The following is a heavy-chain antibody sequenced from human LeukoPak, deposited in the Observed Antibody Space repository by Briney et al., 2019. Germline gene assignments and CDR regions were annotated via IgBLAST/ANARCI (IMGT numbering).Heavy chain of an antibody. CDR3: TKRVKYGGTWDHFAD. V-gene: IGHV3-23*01. J-gene: IGHJ4*02. CDR1: GFTLSSLP. D-gene: IGHD1-26*01. CDR2: SSTRGGTK. Sequence: GGSLRLCCAASGFTLSSLPMRWVRQAPGKGLESVSSSSTRGGTKYYADSVMGRFTMSRDNSKGTLILQMDSLRVEDTALYYCTKRVKYGGTWDHFADWGQGTLVTVSS.